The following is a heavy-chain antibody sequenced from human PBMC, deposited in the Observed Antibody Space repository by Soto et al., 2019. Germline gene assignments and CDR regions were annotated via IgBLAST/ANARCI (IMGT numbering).Heavy chain of an antibody. CDR2: IYYSGST. J-gene: IGHJ5*02. CDR3: ARHGVVFGVVTTNWFDN. D-gene: IGHD3-3*01. V-gene: IGHV4-39*01. CDR1: GGSISSSSYY. Sequence: PSETLSLTCTVSGGSISSSSYYWGWIRQPPGKGLEWIGSIYYSGSTYYNPSLKSRVTISVDTSKNQFSLKLSSVTAADTAVYYCARHGVVFGVVTTNWFDNWGQGTLVPASS.